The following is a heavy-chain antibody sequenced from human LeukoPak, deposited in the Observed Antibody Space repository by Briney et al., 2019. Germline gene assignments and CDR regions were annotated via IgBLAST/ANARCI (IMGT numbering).Heavy chain of an antibody. CDR3: ARQINHYYYVDV. V-gene: IGHV5-51*01. CDR1: GSPFTTSW. CDR2: IYPGDSTT. J-gene: IGHJ6*03. Sequence: GESLKISCQASGSPFTTSWIGWVRQLPGKGLEWMGIIYPGDSTTRYIPSFEGQVTISVDKSIDTAYLQWRSLKASDTAMYFCARQINHYYYVDVWGKGTTVTVSS.